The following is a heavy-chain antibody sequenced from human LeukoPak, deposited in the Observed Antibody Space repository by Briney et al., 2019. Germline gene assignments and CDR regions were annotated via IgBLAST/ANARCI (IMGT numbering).Heavy chain of an antibody. D-gene: IGHD4-17*01. CDR1: GGSISSGGYS. J-gene: IGHJ4*02. V-gene: IGHV4-30-2*01. Sequence: PSQTLSLTCAVSGGSISSGGYSWSWIRQPPGKGLEWIGYIYHSGSTYYNPSLKSRVTISVDRSKNQFSLKLSSVTAADTAVYYCARGSLFDYGDYPVFDYWGQGTLITVSS. CDR3: ARGSLFDYGDYPVFDY. CDR2: IYHSGST.